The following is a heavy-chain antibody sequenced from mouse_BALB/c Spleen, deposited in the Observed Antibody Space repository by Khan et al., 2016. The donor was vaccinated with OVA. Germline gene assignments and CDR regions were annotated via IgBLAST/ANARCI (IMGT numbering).Heavy chain of an antibody. Sequence: QVQLKESGPGLVAPSQSLSITCTVSGFSLVSYGVSWVRQPPGKGLEWLGVIWSDGTTNYHSALKSRLSISQDSSESQVFLKLTSLQTDDTATYYYAVIDYGLAWFTYWGQGTLVTVSS. CDR3: AVIDYGLAWFTY. CDR1: GFSLVSYG. D-gene: IGHD1-2*01. V-gene: IGHV2-3*01. CDR2: IWSDGTT. J-gene: IGHJ3*01.